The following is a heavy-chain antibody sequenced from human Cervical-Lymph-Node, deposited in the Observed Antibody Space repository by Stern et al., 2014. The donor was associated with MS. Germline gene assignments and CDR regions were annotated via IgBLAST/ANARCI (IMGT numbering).Heavy chain of an antibody. CDR3: ARDLLCSETGCYGMHV. Sequence: MQLVESGGGVVQPGRSLRLSCAASGFTLSSYGMHWVRQAPGKGLEWVAVIWYDGSHKYFTDSGKGRFTISRDNSKNTLDLQMSSLRAEDTAVYYCARDLLCSETGCYGMHVWGQGTTVTVSS. CDR2: IWYDGSHK. D-gene: IGHD2-15*01. CDR1: GFTLSSYG. V-gene: IGHV3-33*01. J-gene: IGHJ6*02.